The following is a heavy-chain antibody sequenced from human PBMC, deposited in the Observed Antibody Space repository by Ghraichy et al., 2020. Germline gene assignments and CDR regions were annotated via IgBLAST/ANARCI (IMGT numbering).Heavy chain of an antibody. D-gene: IGHD3-22*01. J-gene: IGHJ4*02. CDR1: GYTFTSYY. Sequence: VKVSCKTSGYTFTSYYMHWVRQAPGQGLEWMGMIDPTDGSTTYAQKFQDTVTMTRDTSTSTVYMELSSLRSEDTAVYYCTRRYDSSGYYAYWGQGTRVTVSS. CDR2: IDPTDGST. V-gene: IGHV1-46*03. CDR3: TRRYDSSGYYAY.